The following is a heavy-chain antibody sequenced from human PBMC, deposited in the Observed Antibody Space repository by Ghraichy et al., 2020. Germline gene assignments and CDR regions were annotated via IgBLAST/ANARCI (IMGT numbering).Heavy chain of an antibody. J-gene: IGHJ4*02. D-gene: IGHD2-2*01. CDR1: GFTFRSYA. Sequence: LSLTCAASGFTFRSYAMSWVRQAPGKGLEWVSSVSGSGGNTYYADSVKGRFTISRDNSKNTLYLQMNSLRAEDTAVFYCAKEGIVVAAAATFTFWGQGAMVTVSS. CDR3: AKEGIVVAAAATFTF. CDR2: VSGSGGNT. V-gene: IGHV3-23*01.